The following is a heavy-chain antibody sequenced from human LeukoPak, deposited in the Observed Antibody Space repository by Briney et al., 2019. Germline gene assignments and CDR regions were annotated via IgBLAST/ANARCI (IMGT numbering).Heavy chain of an antibody. D-gene: IGHD6-19*01. CDR3: ARTQHSSSTIAVAGTPFFDY. CDR1: GGSISSYY. CDR2: IYTSGST. Sequence: SETLSLTCTVSGGSISSYYWSWIRQPAGKGLEWIGRIYTSGSTNYNPSLKSRVTMSVDTSKNQFSLKLSSVTAADTAVYYCARTQHSSSTIAVAGTPFFDYWGQGTLVTVSS. J-gene: IGHJ4*02. V-gene: IGHV4-4*07.